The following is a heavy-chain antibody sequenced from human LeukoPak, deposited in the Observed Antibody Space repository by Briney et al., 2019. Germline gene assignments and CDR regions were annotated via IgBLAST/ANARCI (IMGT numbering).Heavy chain of an antibody. CDR3: ARDRSYYGDAFDV. CDR1: GFGFSDYS. J-gene: IGHJ3*01. V-gene: IGHV3-7*01. D-gene: IGHD1-26*01. CDR2: IKGDGSEK. Sequence: GGSLRLSCEASGFGFSDYSMTWVRQAPGKGLEWVATIKGDGSEKFHVDSVKGRITISRDNANNSLSLQMNSLRVEDTAVYYCARDRSYYGDAFDVWGQGTKVTVSS.